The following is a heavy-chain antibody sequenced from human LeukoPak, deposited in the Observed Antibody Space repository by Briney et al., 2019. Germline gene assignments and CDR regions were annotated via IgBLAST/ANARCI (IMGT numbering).Heavy chain of an antibody. CDR2: IYHSGST. V-gene: IGHV4-38-2*02. Sequence: SETLSLTCTVSGYSISSGYYWGWIRQPPGKGLEWIGSIYHSGSTYYNPSLKSRVTISVDTSKNQFSLKLSSVTAADRAVYYCARGRGIVVVTGYYFDYWGQGTLVTVSS. CDR1: GYSISSGYY. D-gene: IGHD2-21*02. CDR3: ARGRGIVVVTGYYFDY. J-gene: IGHJ4*02.